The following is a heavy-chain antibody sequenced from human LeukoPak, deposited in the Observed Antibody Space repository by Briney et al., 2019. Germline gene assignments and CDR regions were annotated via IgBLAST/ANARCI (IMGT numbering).Heavy chain of an antibody. J-gene: IGHJ4*02. V-gene: IGHV3-23*01. CDR3: AKEAVYSSSWYYFDY. D-gene: IGHD6-13*01. CDR2: ISGSGGNT. Sequence: GGSLRLSCAASGFTFSSYAMSWARQAPGKGLEWVSAISGSGGNTYYADSVKGRFTISRDNSKNTLYLQMNSLRAEDTAVYYCAKEAVYSSSWYYFDYWGQGTLVTVSS. CDR1: GFTFSSYA.